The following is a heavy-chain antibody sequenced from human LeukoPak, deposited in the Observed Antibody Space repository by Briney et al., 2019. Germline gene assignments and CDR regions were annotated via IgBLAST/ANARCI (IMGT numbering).Heavy chain of an antibody. V-gene: IGHV3-21*01. CDR3: ARDGGGSADNPADY. J-gene: IGHJ4*02. CDR1: GFTFSSYS. Sequence: GGSLRLSCAASGFTFSSYSMNWGRQAPGKGLEWVSSISSSSSYIYYADSVKGRFTISRDNAKNSLYLQMNSLRAEDTAVYYCARDGGGSADNPADYWGQGTLVTVSS. CDR2: ISSSSSYI. D-gene: IGHD3-16*01.